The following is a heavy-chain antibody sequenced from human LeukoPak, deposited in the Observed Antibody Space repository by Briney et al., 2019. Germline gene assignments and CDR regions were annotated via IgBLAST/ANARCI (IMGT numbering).Heavy chain of an antibody. V-gene: IGHV3-74*01. CDR3: AKDLLSLSFSVSSIADPGVFDY. D-gene: IGHD6-6*01. CDR2: INNDGSSA. J-gene: IGHJ4*02. Sequence: GGSLRLSCAASGFTFSSYWMHWVRQTPGKGLIYISRINNDGSSANYADSVRGRFTISRDNAENTLYLQMNSLRAEDTAVYYCAKDLLSLSFSVSSIADPGVFDYWGQGTLVTVSS. CDR1: GFTFSSYW.